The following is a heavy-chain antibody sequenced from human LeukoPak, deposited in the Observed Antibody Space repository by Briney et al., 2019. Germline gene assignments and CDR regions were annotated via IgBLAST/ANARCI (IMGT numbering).Heavy chain of an antibody. J-gene: IGHJ3*02. CDR1: GGSISSYY. CDR3: AREGIIDAFDI. CDR2: IYTSGTT. V-gene: IGHV4-4*07. Sequence: PSETLSLTCTVSGGSISSYYWAWIRQAAGKGLEWIGRIYTSGTTNYNPSLKSRVTISVDTSRNQFSLKLSSVTAADTAVYYCAREGIIDAFDIWGQGKMVTVSS.